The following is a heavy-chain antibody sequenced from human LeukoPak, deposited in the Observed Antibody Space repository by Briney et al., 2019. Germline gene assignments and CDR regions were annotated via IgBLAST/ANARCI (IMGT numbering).Heavy chain of an antibody. Sequence: AGGSLRLSCAASGFTFSDYYMSWIRQAPGKGLEWVSYISSSGSTIYYADPVKGRFIISRDNAKNSLYLQMNSLRAEDTAVYYCARASSYDSSGCPPYYYYGMDVWGQGTTVSVSS. J-gene: IGHJ6*02. CDR3: ARASSYDSSGCPPYYYYGMDV. CDR1: GFTFSDYY. CDR2: ISSSGSTI. V-gene: IGHV3-11*01. D-gene: IGHD3-22*01.